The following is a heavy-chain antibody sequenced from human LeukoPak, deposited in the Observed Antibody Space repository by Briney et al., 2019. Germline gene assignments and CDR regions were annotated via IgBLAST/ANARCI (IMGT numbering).Heavy chain of an antibody. CDR3: AKGGSARVFDY. V-gene: IGHV3-30-3*01. J-gene: IGHJ4*02. CDR2: ISKDGSDK. Sequence: GRSLRLSCAASGFTFSDYAMHWVRQAPGKGLEWVAVISKDGSDKYYPGSVRGRFTISRDNSKNTIYLQMDSLRAEDTAIYYCAKGGSARVFDYWGQGTLVTVSS. CDR1: GFTFSDYA. D-gene: IGHD6-25*01.